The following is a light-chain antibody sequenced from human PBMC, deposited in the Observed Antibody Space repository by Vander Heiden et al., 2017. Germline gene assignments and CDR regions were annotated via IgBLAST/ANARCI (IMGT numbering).Light chain of an antibody. V-gene: IGLV2-14*01. Sequence: QSALTQPASVSGSPGQSITISCTGTSSDVGAYNYVSWYQQHPGKAPKVTISDVSNRPSGVSNRFSGSKSGNTASLTISGLQAEDEADYYCSSYTSSLTRVFGSGTKVTVL. J-gene: IGLJ1*01. CDR3: SSYTSSLTRV. CDR2: DVS. CDR1: SSDVGAYNY.